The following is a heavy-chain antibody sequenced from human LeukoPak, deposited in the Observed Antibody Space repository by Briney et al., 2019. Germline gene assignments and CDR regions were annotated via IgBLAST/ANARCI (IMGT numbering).Heavy chain of an antibody. CDR1: GGALSSYD. J-gene: IGHJ4*02. CDR2: ITPIFGTA. D-gene: IGHD4-23*01. V-gene: IGHV1-69*13. Sequence: SVKVSCKTSGGALSSYDISWLRQAPGQGLEWMGGITPIFGTANYARKFQGRVTITAVESMSTAYMELSSLRSEDTAVYYCARGWLAETTVVTPYNYWGQGTLVTVSS. CDR3: ARGWLAETTVVTPYNY.